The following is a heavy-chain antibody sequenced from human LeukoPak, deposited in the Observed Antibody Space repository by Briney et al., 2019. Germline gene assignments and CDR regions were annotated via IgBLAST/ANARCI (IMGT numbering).Heavy chain of an antibody. D-gene: IGHD6-13*01. Sequence: SETLSLTCTVSGGSISGYQWSWTRQPRGKGLEWIGYIYHSGSTNYNASIKECAAISVDTSKNQFSLRLTSVTAADTAVYYCARDQGAFYSRSWLDCWGHGILVSVSS. J-gene: IGHJ5*01. CDR3: ARDQGAFYSRSWLDC. V-gene: IGHV4-59*01. CDR2: IYHSGST. CDR1: GGSISGYQ.